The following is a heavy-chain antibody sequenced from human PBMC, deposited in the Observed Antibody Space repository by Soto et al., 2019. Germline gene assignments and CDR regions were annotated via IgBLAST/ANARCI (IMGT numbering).Heavy chain of an antibody. CDR2: ISGSGGST. J-gene: IGHJ3*02. Sequence: PGGSLRLSCAASGFTFSSYAMSWVRQAPGKGLEWVSAISGSGGSTYYADSVKGRFTISRDNSKNTLYLQMNSLRAEDTAVYYCANPKGFGVVITISDDSGDAFDIWGQGTMVTVSS. V-gene: IGHV3-23*01. D-gene: IGHD3-3*01. CDR1: GFTFSSYA. CDR3: ANPKGFGVVITISDDSGDAFDI.